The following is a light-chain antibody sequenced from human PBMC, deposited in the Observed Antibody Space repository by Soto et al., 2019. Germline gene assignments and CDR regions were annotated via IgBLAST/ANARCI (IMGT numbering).Light chain of an antibody. CDR1: QSVSSNY. V-gene: IGKV3-20*01. J-gene: IGKJ1*01. CDR2: GAS. CDR3: QQYGSSPRT. Sequence: EIVLPQSPCTLSLSPGERATLSCRASQSVSSNYLAWYQHKPGQAPRLLIYGASRGPTGIADRFTGSGSGTDFTLTISRLEPEDCAVYYCQQYGSSPRTFGQGTKVDIK.